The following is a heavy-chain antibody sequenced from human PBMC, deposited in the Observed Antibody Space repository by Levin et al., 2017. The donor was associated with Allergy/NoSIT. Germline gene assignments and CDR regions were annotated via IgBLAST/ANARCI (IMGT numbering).Heavy chain of an antibody. J-gene: IGHJ4*02. CDR1: GFTFSAYD. V-gene: IGHV3-23*01. CDR3: AKRMDGGDNLDS. CDR2: ISATGDTT. Sequence: GGSLRLSCATSGFTFSAYDMTWVRQAPGEGLEWVSVISATGDTTNYANSVKGRFTISRDNSKNTVYLQIHSLRVEDTAVYYYAKRMDGGDNLDSWGQGTRVTVSS. D-gene: IGHD2-21*02.